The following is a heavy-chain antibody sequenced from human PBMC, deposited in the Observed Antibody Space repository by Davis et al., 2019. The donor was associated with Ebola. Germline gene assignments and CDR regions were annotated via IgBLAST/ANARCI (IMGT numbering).Heavy chain of an antibody. CDR3: ARHERGRDY. V-gene: IGHV4-34*01. CDR1: GGSFSGYY. J-gene: IGHJ4*02. CDR2: INHSGST. Sequence: SETLSLTCAVYGGSFSGYYWSWIRQPPGKGLEWIGEINHSGSTNYNPSLKSRVTISVDTSKNQFSLKLSSVTAADTAVYYCARHERGRDYWGQGTLVTVSS.